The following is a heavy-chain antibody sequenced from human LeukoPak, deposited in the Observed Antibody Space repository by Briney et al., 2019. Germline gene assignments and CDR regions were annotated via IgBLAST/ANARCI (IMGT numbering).Heavy chain of an antibody. V-gene: IGHV1-8*01. CDR1: GYTLTSYD. CDR3: ARVSGIAVAGGDD. D-gene: IGHD6-19*01. CDR2: MNPNSGRT. Sequence: ASVKVSCKASGYTLTSYDINWVRQATGQGLEWMGWMNPNSGRTGYAQNFQGRITITRNTSISTAYMELSSLRSEDTAVYYCARVSGIAVAGGDDWGQGTLVTVSS. J-gene: IGHJ4*02.